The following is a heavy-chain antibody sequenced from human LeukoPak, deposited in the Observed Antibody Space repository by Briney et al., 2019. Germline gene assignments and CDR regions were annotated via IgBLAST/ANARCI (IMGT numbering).Heavy chain of an antibody. V-gene: IGHV3-30*02. CDR3: AKAAPRGSQSIVDDAFDI. CDR1: GFTFSSYG. CDR2: IRYDGSNK. J-gene: IGHJ3*02. Sequence: GGSLRLSCAASGFTFSSYGMHWVRQAPGKGLEWVAFIRYDGSNKYYADSVKGRFTISRDNSKNTLYLQMNSLRAEDTAVYYCAKAAPRGSQSIVDDAFDIWGQRTMVSVSS. D-gene: IGHD5-12*01.